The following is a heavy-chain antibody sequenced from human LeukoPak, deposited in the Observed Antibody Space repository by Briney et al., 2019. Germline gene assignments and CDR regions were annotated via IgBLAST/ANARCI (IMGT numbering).Heavy chain of an antibody. D-gene: IGHD4-17*01. CDR2: ISGSGGNT. V-gene: IGHV3-23*01. Sequence: PGGSLRLSCAASGFTFSSYAMSWVRQAPGKGLEWVSVISGSGGNTYYADSVKGRFTISRDNPKNTLYLQMNSLRAEDTAVYYCARRFITVTTPAFDYWGQGTLVTVSS. J-gene: IGHJ4*02. CDR3: ARRFITVTTPAFDY. CDR1: GFTFSSYA.